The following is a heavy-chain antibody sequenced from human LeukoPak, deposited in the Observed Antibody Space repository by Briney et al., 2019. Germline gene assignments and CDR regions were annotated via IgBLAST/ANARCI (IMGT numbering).Heavy chain of an antibody. Sequence: SVKVSCKASGGTFSSYAISWVRQAPGQGLEWMGGIIPIFGTANYAQKFQGRVTITTDESTSTAYMELSSLGSEDTAVSYCARKSEYYDSSGYSSWFDYWGQGTLVTVSS. J-gene: IGHJ4*02. CDR2: IIPIFGTA. V-gene: IGHV1-69*05. D-gene: IGHD3-22*01. CDR3: ARKSEYYDSSGYSSWFDY. CDR1: GGTFSSYA.